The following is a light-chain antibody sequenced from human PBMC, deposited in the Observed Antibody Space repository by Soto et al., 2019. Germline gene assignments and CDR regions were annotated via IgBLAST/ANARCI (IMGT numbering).Light chain of an antibody. Sequence: QSALTQPASVSGSPGQSITISCTGTSSDVGGYNYVCWYQQHPGKAPKLMIYDVSNRPSGVSNRFSGSKSGNTASLTISGLQAEDEADYYCSSYSSSSTIVLFGGGTKVTVL. CDR1: SSDVGGYNY. J-gene: IGLJ2*01. CDR3: SSYSSSSTIVL. V-gene: IGLV2-14*01. CDR2: DVS.